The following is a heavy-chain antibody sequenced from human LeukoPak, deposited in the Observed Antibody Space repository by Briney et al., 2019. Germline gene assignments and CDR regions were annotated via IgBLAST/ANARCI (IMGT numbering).Heavy chain of an antibody. CDR1: GFTFDDYA. D-gene: IGHD2-21*02. V-gene: IGHV3-9*03. CDR3: AKGSANCGGDCYSGDAFDI. J-gene: IGHJ3*02. Sequence: GGSLRLSCAASGFTFDDYAMHWVRQAPGKGLEWASGISWNSGSIGYADSVKGRFTISRDNAKNSLYLQMNSLRAEDMALYYCAKGSANCGGDCYSGDAFDIWGQGTMVTVSS. CDR2: ISWNSGSI.